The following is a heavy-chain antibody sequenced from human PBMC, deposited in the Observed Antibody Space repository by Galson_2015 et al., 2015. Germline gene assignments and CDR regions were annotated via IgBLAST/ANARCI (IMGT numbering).Heavy chain of an antibody. V-gene: IGHV3-21*01. CDR3: TRHLGIGSGSPEF. CDR2: IDGRSTLI. J-gene: IGHJ4*02. CDR1: GFSFGSYT. Sequence: SLRLSCAASGFSFGSYTMSGVRQAPGKGLQWVASIDGRSTLIYSQHPVKGRFTISSENAKHSLSLQMNSLRGDDTAVYYWTRHLGIGSGSPEFWGQGTLVAVSS. D-gene: IGHD7-27*01.